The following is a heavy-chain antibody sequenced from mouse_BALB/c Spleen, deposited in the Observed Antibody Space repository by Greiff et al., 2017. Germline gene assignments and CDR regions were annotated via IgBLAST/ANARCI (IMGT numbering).Heavy chain of an antibody. J-gene: IGHJ4*01. V-gene: IGHV3-8*02. CDR1: GDSITSGY. CDR3: ARYQANWDVYAMDY. CDR2: ISYSGST. Sequence: VQLKESGPSLVKPSQTLSLTCSVTGDSITSGYWNWIRKFPGNKLEYMGYISYSGSTYYNPSLKSRISITRDTSKNQYYLQLNSVTTEDTATYYCARYQANWDVYAMDYWGQGTSVTVSS. D-gene: IGHD4-1*01.